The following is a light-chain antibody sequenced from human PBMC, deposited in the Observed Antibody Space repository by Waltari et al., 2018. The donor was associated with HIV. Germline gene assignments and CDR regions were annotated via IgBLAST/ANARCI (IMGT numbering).Light chain of an antibody. CDR2: GTK. V-gene: IGLV1-44*01. CDR1: SSNIGRNA. J-gene: IGLJ2*01. CDR3: AAWDDSLDGPV. Sequence: QPVLTQPPSASGTPGQRVIISCSGSSSNIGRNAVSWYQHLPGATPTLLIFGTKQRSSGVPDGFSGSESATSASLAISGLRSVDEADYSCAAWDDSLDGPVFGGGTKLTVL.